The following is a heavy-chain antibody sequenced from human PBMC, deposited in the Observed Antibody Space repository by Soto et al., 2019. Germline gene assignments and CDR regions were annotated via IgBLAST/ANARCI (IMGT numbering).Heavy chain of an antibody. CDR1: GFTFSSYA. J-gene: IGHJ4*02. Sequence: PGGSLRLSCAASGFTFSSYAMHWVRQAPGKGLEWVALISYDGSDKDYADSVKGRFTISRDNSRNTLFLQMSSLRAEDTAVYYCARSIRLGDSNSTDHWGQGTLVTVSS. D-gene: IGHD2-21*01. CDR2: ISYDGSDK. V-gene: IGHV3-30-3*01. CDR3: ARSIRLGDSNSTDH.